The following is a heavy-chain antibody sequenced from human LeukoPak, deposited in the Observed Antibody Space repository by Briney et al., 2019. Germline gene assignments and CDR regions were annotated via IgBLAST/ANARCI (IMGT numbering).Heavy chain of an antibody. CDR3: TTDNVEWELLMDY. D-gene: IGHD1-26*01. CDR1: GFTFSSYW. Sequence: GGSLRLSCAASGFTFSSYWMSWVRQAPGKGLEWVGRIKSKTDGGTTDYAAPVKGRFTISRDDSKNTLYLQMNSLKTEDTAVYYCTTDNVEWELLMDYWGQGTLVTVSS. J-gene: IGHJ4*02. V-gene: IGHV3-15*01. CDR2: IKSKTDGGTT.